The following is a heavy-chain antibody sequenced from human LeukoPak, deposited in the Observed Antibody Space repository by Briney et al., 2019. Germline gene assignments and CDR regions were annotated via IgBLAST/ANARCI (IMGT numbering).Heavy chain of an antibody. CDR3: ARDGGYCSSTGCYDAFDI. CDR1: GFTFSSYW. V-gene: IGHV3-7*04. D-gene: IGHD2-2*01. J-gene: IGHJ3*02. CDR2: IKEDGSEK. Sequence: PGGSLRLSCAASGFTFSSYWMNWVRQTPGKGLEWVANIKEDGSEKSYVDSVRGRFTISRDNAKNSLYLQMNSLRAEDTAVYYCARDGGYCSSTGCYDAFDIWGQETMVAVSS.